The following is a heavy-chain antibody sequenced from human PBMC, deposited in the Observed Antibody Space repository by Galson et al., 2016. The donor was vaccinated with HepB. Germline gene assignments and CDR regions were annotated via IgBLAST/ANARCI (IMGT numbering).Heavy chain of an antibody. D-gene: IGHD5-24*01. V-gene: IGHV3-53*01. CDR1: GFTVSSNY. Sequence: SLRLSCAASGFTVSSNYMSWVRQAPGKGLEWVSVIYSGGSTYYADSVKGRFTISRDNSKNTLYLQMNSLRAEDTAVYYCARVRDGYNHYYYYGMDVWGQGTTVTVSS. CDR3: ARVRDGYNHYYYYGMDV. CDR2: IYSGGST. J-gene: IGHJ6*02.